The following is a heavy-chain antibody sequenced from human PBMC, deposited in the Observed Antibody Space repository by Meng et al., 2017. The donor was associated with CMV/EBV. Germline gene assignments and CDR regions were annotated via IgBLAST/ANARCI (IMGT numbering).Heavy chain of an antibody. V-gene: IGHV2-5*02. CDR2: IYWDDDK. J-gene: IGHJ4*02. Sequence: SLKGSGPTLVTPHQTLPLTVTFLGFPLSTRGVGVGWIRQPPGKALEWLALIYWDDDKRYSPSLKSRLTITKDTSKNQVVLTMTNMDPVDTATYYCARGGLRGFDYWGQGTLVTVSS. D-gene: IGHD4-17*01. CDR1: GFPLSTRGVG. CDR3: ARGGLRGFDY.